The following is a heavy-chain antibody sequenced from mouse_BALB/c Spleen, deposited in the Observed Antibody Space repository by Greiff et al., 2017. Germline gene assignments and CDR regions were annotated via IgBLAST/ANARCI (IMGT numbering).Heavy chain of an antibody. Sequence: EVQLQQSGTVLARPGASVKMSCKASGYSFTSYWMHWVKQRPGQGLEWIGAIYPGNSDTSYNQKFKGKAKLTAVTSASTAYMELSSLTNEDSAVYYCTRGSLLGAMDYWGQGTSVTVSS. D-gene: IGHD1-2*01. J-gene: IGHJ4*01. CDR3: TRGSLLGAMDY. CDR1: GYSFTSYW. CDR2: IYPGNSDT. V-gene: IGHV1-5*01.